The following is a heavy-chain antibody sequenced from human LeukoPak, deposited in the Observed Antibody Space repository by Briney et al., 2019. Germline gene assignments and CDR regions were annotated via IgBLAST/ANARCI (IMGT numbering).Heavy chain of an antibody. D-gene: IGHD6-13*01. CDR3: ARADTHHTYSSSWHFDY. J-gene: IGHJ4*02. CDR2: IYYSGST. CDR1: GGSISSYY. V-gene: IGHV4-59*01. Sequence: NPSETLSLTCSVSGGSISSYYWSWIRQPPGKGLEWIGYIYYSGSTNYNPSLKSRVTISLDTSKNQFSLKLSSVTAADTAVYYCARADTHHTYSSSWHFDYWGQGTLVTVSS.